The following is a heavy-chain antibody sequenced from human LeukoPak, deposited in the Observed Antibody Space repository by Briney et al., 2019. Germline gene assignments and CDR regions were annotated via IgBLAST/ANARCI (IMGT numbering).Heavy chain of an antibody. CDR2: IYSGGST. D-gene: IGHD5/OR15-5a*01. Sequence: GGSLRLSCAASGFTVSSNYMSWVRQAPGKGLEWVSLIYSGGSTYYADSVKGRFTTSRDNSKNTVYLQMNSLRAEDTAVYYCARLRGVYDAFDIWGQGTMVTVSS. J-gene: IGHJ3*02. CDR3: ARLRGVYDAFDI. CDR1: GFTVSSNY. V-gene: IGHV3-53*01.